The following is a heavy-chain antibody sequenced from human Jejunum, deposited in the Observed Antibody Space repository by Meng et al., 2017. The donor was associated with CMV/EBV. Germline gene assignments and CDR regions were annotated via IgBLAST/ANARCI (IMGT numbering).Heavy chain of an antibody. D-gene: IGHD3-10*01. CDR2: INYSEST. J-gene: IGHJ4*02. V-gene: IGHV4-34*01. CDR1: GGSLTGYY. CDR3: ARRVGSGKYYFDY. Sequence: CAVSGGSLTGYYCSWIRPPPGKGLEWIGEINYSESTNYNPSLKSRVTISVDTYKNQCSLKLRSVTAADTGVYYCARRVGSGKYYFDYWSQGTLVTVSS.